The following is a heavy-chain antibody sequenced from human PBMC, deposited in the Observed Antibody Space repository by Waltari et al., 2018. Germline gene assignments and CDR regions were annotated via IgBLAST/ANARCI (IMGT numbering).Heavy chain of an antibody. CDR1: SESFRDYY. J-gene: IGHJ4*02. CDR3: ARGRIRGTSPYY. V-gene: IGHV4-34*01. Sequence: QVQLQQWGAGLLKPSETLSLTCAVCSESFRDYYWTWIRQPPGKGLEWIGEINHSGSTNFNPSLKSRVTISVDTSKNQFSLKLRSVTAADTAVYYCARGRIRGTSPYYWGQGTLVTVSS. D-gene: IGHD1-1*01. CDR2: INHSGST.